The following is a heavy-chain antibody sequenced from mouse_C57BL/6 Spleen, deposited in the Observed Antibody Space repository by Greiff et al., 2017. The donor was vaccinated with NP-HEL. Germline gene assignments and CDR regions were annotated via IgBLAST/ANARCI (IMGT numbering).Heavy chain of an antibody. D-gene: IGHD2-4*01. CDR3: ARSYYDYVYAMDY. Sequence: EVQGVESGGGLVQPGGSLSLSCAASGFTFTDYYMSWVRQPPGKALEWLGFIRNKANGYTTEYSASVKGRFTISRDNSQSILYLQMNALRAEDSATYYCARSYYDYVYAMDYWGQGTSVTVSS. CDR1: GFTFTDYY. V-gene: IGHV7-3*01. CDR2: IRNKANGYTT. J-gene: IGHJ4*01.